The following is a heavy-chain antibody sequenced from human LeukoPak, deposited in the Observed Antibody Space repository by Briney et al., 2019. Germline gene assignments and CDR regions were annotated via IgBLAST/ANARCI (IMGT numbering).Heavy chain of an antibody. V-gene: IGHV4-59*01. CDR3: ARAPPDSSVYYYMDV. D-gene: IGHD3-22*01. Sequence: SETLSLTCTVSGGSISSYYWSWIRQPPGKGLEWIGYIYYSGSTNYNPSLKSRVTISVDTSKNQFSLKLSSVTAADTAVYYCARAPPDSSVYYYMDVWGKGTTVTVSS. J-gene: IGHJ6*03. CDR1: GGSISSYY. CDR2: IYYSGST.